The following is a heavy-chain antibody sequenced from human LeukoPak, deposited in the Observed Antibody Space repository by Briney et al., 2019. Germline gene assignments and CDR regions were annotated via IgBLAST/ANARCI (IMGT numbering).Heavy chain of an antibody. CDR2: IYYSGST. CDR3: ARALKRITAAIGG. Sequence: SETLSLTCTVSGGSISSSSYYWGWIRQPPGKGLEWIGSIYYSGSTYYNPSLKSRVTISVDTSKNQFSLKLSSVTAADTAVYHCARALKRITAAIGGWGQGTLVTVSS. V-gene: IGHV4-39*07. CDR1: GGSISSSSYY. J-gene: IGHJ4*02. D-gene: IGHD6-13*01.